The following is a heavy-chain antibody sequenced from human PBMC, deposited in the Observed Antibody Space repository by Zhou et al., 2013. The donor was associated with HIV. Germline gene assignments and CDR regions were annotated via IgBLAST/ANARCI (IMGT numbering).Heavy chain of an antibody. Sequence: QVQLVQSGAEVKKPGSSVKVSCKASGGTFSSYAISWVRQAPGQGLEWMGGIIPIFGTANYAQKFQGRVTITTDESTSTAYMELSSLRSEDTAVYYCARVERLGYCSSTSCPYYYYYYYMDVWGKGTTVTVSS. CDR2: IIPIFGTA. J-gene: IGHJ6*03. CDR3: ARVERLGYCSSTSCPYYYYYYYMDV. D-gene: IGHD2-2*01. CDR1: GGTFSSYA. V-gene: IGHV1-69*05.